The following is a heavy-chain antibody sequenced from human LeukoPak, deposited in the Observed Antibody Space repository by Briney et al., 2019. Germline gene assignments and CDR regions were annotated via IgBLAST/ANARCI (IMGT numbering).Heavy chain of an antibody. V-gene: IGHV1-69*04. CDR3: ASSKAVVVVAATPAWWFDP. CDR1: GGTSSSYA. J-gene: IGHJ5*02. CDR2: IIPILGIA. D-gene: IGHD2-15*01. Sequence: SVKVSCKASGGTSSSYAISWVRQAPGQGLEWMGRIIPILGIANYAQKFQGRVTITADKSTSTAYMELSSLRSEDTAVYYCASSKAVVVVAATPAWWFDPWGQGTLVTVSS.